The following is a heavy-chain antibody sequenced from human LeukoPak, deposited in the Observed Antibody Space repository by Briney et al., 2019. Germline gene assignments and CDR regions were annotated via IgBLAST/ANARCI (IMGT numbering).Heavy chain of an antibody. Sequence: GGSLRLSCAASGFTFSDYYMSWIRQAPGKGLEWVSYISSSGSTIYYADSVKGRFTISRDNGKNSLYLQMNSLRAEDTAVYYCARDKYNSGAYGDFDHWGQGTLVTVSS. CDR2: ISSSGSTI. CDR3: ARDKYNSGAYGDFDH. V-gene: IGHV3-11*04. J-gene: IGHJ4*02. D-gene: IGHD6-19*01. CDR1: GFTFSDYY.